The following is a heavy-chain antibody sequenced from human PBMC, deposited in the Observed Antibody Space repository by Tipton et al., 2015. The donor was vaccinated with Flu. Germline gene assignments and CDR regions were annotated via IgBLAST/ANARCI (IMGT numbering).Heavy chain of an antibody. Sequence: GLVKPSETLSLTCAVYGGSFSGYYWSWIRQPPGQGLEWIGEISHGGTTNYNPSLKSRVTLSVDTSKNQFSLKLTSVTAADTALYYCARGHGSTDTYLDSWGQQTVVTVSS. CDR3: ARGHGSTDTYLDS. CDR2: ISHGGTT. D-gene: IGHD5-24*01. V-gene: IGHV4-34*01. J-gene: IGHJ4*01. CDR1: GGSFSGYY.